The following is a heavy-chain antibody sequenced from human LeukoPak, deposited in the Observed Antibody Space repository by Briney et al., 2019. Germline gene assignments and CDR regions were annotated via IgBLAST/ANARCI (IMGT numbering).Heavy chain of an antibody. J-gene: IGHJ1*01. V-gene: IGHV4-31*03. CDR3: ARAPAAASGYFQH. D-gene: IGHD6-13*01. CDR1: GGSISSGGYY. CDR2: IYYSGST. Sequence: SQTLSLTCTVSGGSISSGGYYWSWIRQHPGKGLEWIGYIYYSGSTYYNPSLKSRVTISVDTSKNQFSLKLSSVTAADTAVYYCARAPAAASGYFQHWGQGTLVTVSS.